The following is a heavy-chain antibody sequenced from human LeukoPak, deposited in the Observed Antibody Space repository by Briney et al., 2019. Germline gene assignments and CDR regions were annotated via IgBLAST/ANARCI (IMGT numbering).Heavy chain of an antibody. J-gene: IGHJ4*02. Sequence: ASVKVSCKASGYTFTSYGISWVRQAPGQGLEWMGWIRAYNGNTNYARKLQGRVTMTTDTSTSTAYMELRSLRSDDTAVYYCAREPTSYYYDSSGYYTRDYFDYWGQGTLVTVSS. V-gene: IGHV1-18*01. D-gene: IGHD3-22*01. CDR2: IRAYNGNT. CDR1: GYTFTSYG. CDR3: AREPTSYYYDSSGYYTRDYFDY.